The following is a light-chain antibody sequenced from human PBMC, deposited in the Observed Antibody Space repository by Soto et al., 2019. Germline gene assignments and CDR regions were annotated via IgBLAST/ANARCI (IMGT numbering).Light chain of an antibody. J-gene: IGLJ1*01. V-gene: IGLV3-21*04. CDR2: YDS. Sequence: ELTQSPSVSVAPEKTATITCGGNNIGNKRVHWYRQKPGQAPVLIISYDSDRPSGIPERFSGSNSGNTATLTISRVEAGDEADYYCQVWDIMTDNYVFGSGTKLTVL. CDR1: NIGNKR. CDR3: QVWDIMTDNYV.